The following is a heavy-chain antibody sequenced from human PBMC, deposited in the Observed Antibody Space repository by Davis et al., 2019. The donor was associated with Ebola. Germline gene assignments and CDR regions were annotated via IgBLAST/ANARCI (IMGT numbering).Heavy chain of an antibody. CDR3: ASLRRTITGMDDGFDI. D-gene: IGHD2-8*02. V-gene: IGHV5-51*01. CDR1: GNSFSTHW. CDR2: IYTGDSDT. Sequence: PGGSLRLSCKDSGNSFSTHWIGWVRQLPEKGLEWMGVIYTGDSDTRYSPSFRGQVTISADKSFKTAFLQWTSLKASDTAMYYCASLRRTITGMDDGFDIWGQGTMVTVSS. J-gene: IGHJ3*02.